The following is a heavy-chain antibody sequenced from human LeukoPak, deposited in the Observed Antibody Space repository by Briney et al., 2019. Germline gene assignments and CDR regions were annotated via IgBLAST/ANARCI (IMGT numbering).Heavy chain of an antibody. J-gene: IGHJ4*02. CDR1: GGTISSYY. V-gene: IGHV4-59*01. CDR3: ARGRTFDN. CDR2: IYDRGST. Sequence: SETLSLTCTVSGGTISSYYWSWIRQPPGKGLEWIGNIYDRGSTKYNPSLKSRVTISVDTSKNQFSLRLSSVTAADTAVYYCARGRTFDNWGQGTLVTVSS.